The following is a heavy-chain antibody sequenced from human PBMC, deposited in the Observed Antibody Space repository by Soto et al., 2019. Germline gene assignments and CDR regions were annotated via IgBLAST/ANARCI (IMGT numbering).Heavy chain of an antibody. CDR1: GFTFSSYA. V-gene: IGHV3-23*01. D-gene: IGHD6-13*01. CDR2: ISGSGGST. Sequence: PGGSLRLSCAASGFTFSSYAMSWVRQAPWKGLEWVSAISGSGGSTYYADSVKGRFTISRDNSKNTLYLQMNSLRAEDTAVYYRAKEGRQQSYLDYWXQGTLVTVSS. J-gene: IGHJ4*02. CDR3: AKEGRQQSYLDY.